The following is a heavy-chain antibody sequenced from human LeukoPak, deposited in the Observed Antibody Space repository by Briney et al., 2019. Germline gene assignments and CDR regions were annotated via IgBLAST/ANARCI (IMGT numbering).Heavy chain of an antibody. CDR3: ARDPTGTTPNWFDP. CDR1: GYTFTGYY. J-gene: IGHJ5*02. Sequence: EASVKVSCKASGYTFTGYYMHWVRQAPGQGLEWMGWINLNSGGTNYAQKFQGRVTMTRDTSISTAYMELSRLRSDDTAVYYCARDPTGTTPNWFDPWGQGTLVTVSS. D-gene: IGHD1-7*01. CDR2: INLNSGGT. V-gene: IGHV1-2*02.